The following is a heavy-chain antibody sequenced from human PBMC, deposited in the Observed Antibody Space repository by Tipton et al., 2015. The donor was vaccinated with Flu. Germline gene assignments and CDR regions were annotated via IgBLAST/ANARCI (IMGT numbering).Heavy chain of an antibody. CDR1: GGSFSGYS. J-gene: IGHJ5*02. CDR3: ARGGGGYSP. V-gene: IGHV4-34*01. CDR2: IYYSGST. D-gene: IGHD3-22*01. Sequence: TLSLTCAVYGGSFSGYSWSWIRQPPGKGLEWIGNIYYSGSTNYNPSLKSRVTVSLDKSKNQFSLKLTSVTAADTAVYYCARGGGGYSPWGQGTLVTVSS.